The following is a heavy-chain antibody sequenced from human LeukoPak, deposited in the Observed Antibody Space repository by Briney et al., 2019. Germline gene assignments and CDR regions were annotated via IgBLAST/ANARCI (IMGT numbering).Heavy chain of an antibody. CDR1: GYTFTDYY. CDR2: IVPHSGGT. CDR3: ARNAYCDSTNCYAWFDP. D-gene: IGHD2-2*01. V-gene: IGHV1-2*02. Sequence: ASVKVSCKAPGYTFTDYYIHWVRQAPGQGLEWMGWIVPHSGGTNYAQNYQGRITMTRDTSISTAYMELSSLRSDDTAVYYCARNAYCDSTNCYAWFDPWGQGTLVTVSS. J-gene: IGHJ5*02.